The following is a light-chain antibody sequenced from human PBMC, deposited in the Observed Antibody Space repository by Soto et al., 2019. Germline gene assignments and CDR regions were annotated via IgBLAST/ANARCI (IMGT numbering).Light chain of an antibody. CDR2: DVT. Sequence: QSALTQPRSVSGSPGQSVTISCTGTSSDVGGYTSVSWYQHHPGKAPKLMIYDVTKRPSGVPDRFSGSKSGNTASLTISGLQAEDEADYYCCSYAGSRVVFGGGTQLTVL. J-gene: IGLJ2*01. V-gene: IGLV2-11*01. CDR1: SSDVGGYTS. CDR3: CSYAGSRVV.